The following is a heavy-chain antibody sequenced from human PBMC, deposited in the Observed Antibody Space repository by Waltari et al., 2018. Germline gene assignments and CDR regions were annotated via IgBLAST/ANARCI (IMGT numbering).Heavy chain of an antibody. CDR3: ARGLDSSGYYRAVGY. Sequence: QVQLVQSGAEVKKPGASVKVSCKASGSTFTSYDINWVRQATGQGLEWMGWRNPNRGNTGDAQKFQGRVTMTRNTSISTAYMERSSRRSEDTAVYYCARGLDSSGYYRAVGYWGQGTLVTVSS. J-gene: IGHJ4*02. D-gene: IGHD3-22*01. V-gene: IGHV1-8*01. CDR2: RNPNRGNT. CDR1: GSTFTSYD.